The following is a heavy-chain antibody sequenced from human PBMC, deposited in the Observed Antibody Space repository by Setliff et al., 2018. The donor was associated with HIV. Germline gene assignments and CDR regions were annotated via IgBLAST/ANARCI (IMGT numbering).Heavy chain of an antibody. D-gene: IGHD1-26*01. CDR1: GGSISNDY. CDR2: VYLSGTT. V-gene: IGHV4-59*08. Sequence: KTSETLSLTCTVSGGSISNDYWGWVRQPPGKGLEWIGFVYLSGTTNYNPSLKSRVTISVDTSKNQFSLKVSSVTAADTAVYYCARRRPPPSGSYSKYYMDVWGKGTTVTVSS. J-gene: IGHJ6*03. CDR3: ARRRPPPSGSYSKYYMDV.